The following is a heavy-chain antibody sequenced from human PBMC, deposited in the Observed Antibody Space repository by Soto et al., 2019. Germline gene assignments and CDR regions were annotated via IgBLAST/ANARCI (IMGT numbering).Heavy chain of an antibody. CDR1: GFTFSSNG. V-gene: IGHV3-33*01. CDR2: IWYDGSNK. J-gene: IGHJ3*02. CDR3: ARDLSGDYGALDT. D-gene: IGHD4-17*01. Sequence: QVQLVESGGGVVQHGRSLRLSCAPSGFTFSSNGMHWARQAPGKGLEWVAVIWYDGSNKVYADSVKGRFTISRDNSKNTLYLQMNSLRAEDTAVYYCARDLSGDYGALDTWGQGTMVTVSS.